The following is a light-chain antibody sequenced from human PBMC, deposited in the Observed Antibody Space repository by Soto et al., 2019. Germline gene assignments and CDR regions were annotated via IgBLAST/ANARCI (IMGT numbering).Light chain of an antibody. CDR1: SSDISGYNF. CDR2: DVS. CDR3: TAYAGSNIPVV. V-gene: IGLV2-8*01. J-gene: IGLJ2*01. Sequence: QSVLTQPPSASGSPGQSVTISCTGTSSDISGYNFVSWYQQHPGKAPKLMIYDVSERPSGVPDRFSGSKSGNTASLAVSGLQADYEADYYCTAYAGSNIPVVFGGGTKVTVL.